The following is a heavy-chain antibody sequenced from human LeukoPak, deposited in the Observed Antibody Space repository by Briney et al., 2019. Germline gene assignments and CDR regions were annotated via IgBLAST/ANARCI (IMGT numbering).Heavy chain of an antibody. D-gene: IGHD5-12*01. CDR1: GYTFISYG. CDR3: ARIDIVATKPPIDY. J-gene: IGHJ4*02. V-gene: IGHV1-18*01. Sequence: ASVKVSCKASGYTFISYGISWVRQAPGQGLEWMGWISAYNGNTNYAQKLQGRVTMTTDTSTSTAYMELRSLRSDDTAVYYCARIDIVATKPPIDYWGQGTLVTVSS. CDR2: ISAYNGNT.